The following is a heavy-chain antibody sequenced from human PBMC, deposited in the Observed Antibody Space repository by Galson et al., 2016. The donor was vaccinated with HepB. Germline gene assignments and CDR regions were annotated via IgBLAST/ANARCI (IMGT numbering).Heavy chain of an antibody. D-gene: IGHD2-2*03. CDR1: GFTFSSYG. Sequence: SLRLSCAASGFTFSSYGIHWVRQAPGKGLEWVAVISYDGSNKYYADSVKGRFTISRDNSKNTLYLQMNSLRAEDTAVYYCANLGIVHAFDIWGQGTMVTVSS. CDR3: ANLGIVHAFDI. J-gene: IGHJ3*02. CDR2: ISYDGSNK. V-gene: IGHV3-30*18.